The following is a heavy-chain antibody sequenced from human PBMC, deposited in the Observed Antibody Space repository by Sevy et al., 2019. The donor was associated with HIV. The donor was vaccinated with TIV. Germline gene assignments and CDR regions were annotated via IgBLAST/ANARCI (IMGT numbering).Heavy chain of an antibody. CDR3: XXXXXXXXGDYFDR. Sequence: SETLSLTCTVSGGPMRSSGHYWTWIRQHPGKGLELVGYIYYSGSTYYNPSLKSRLAISIDTSQNQLSLKLSSVTAAXXXXXXXXXXXXXXXGDYFDRWGQGILVTVSS. CDR2: IYYSGST. D-gene: IGHD1-26*01. V-gene: IGHV4-31*03. CDR1: GGPMRSSGHY. J-gene: IGHJ4*02.